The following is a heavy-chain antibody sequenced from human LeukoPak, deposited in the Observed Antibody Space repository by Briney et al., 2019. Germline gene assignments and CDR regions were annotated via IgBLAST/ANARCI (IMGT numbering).Heavy chain of an antibody. J-gene: IGHJ3*02. D-gene: IGHD3-3*01. CDR2: IYYSGST. CDR1: GGSISSYY. Sequence: SETLSLTCTVSGGSISSYYWSWIRQPPGKGLEWIGYIYYSGSTNYNPSLKSRVTISVDTSKNQFSLKLSSVTAADTAVYYCARSDTYDFWSGDDAFDIWGQGTMVTVSS. V-gene: IGHV4-59*01. CDR3: ARSDTYDFWSGDDAFDI.